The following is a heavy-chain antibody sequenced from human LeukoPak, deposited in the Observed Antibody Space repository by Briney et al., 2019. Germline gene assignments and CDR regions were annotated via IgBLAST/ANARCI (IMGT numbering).Heavy chain of an antibody. CDR2: IRYDGSNK. CDR1: GFTFSSYG. CDR3: AKDLNWNDVFDY. Sequence: GGSLRLSCAASGFTFSSYGMHWVRQAPGKGLEWVAFIRYDGSNKYYADSVKGRFTISRDNSKNTLYLQMNSLRAEDTAVYYCAKDLNWNDVFDYWGQGTLVTVSS. D-gene: IGHD1-1*01. V-gene: IGHV3-30*02. J-gene: IGHJ4*02.